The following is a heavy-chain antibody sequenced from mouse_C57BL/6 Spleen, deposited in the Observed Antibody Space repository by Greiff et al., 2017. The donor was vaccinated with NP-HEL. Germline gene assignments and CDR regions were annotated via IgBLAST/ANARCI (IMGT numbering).Heavy chain of an antibody. Sequence: QVQLQQPGAELVRPGSSVKLSCKASGYTFTSYWMDWVKQRPGQGLEWIGNIYPSDSETHYNQKFKDKATLTVDKSSSTAYMQLSSLTSEDSAVYYCAREGHYYGSRFAYWGQGTLVTVSA. CDR2: IYPSDSET. V-gene: IGHV1-61*01. CDR1: GYTFTSYW. D-gene: IGHD1-1*01. CDR3: AREGHYYGSRFAY. J-gene: IGHJ3*01.